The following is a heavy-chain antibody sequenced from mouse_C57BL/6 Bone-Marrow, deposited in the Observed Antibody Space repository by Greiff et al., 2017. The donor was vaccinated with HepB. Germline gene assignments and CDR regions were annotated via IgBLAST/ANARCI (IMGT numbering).Heavy chain of an antibody. CDR1: GYTFTSYW. CDR2: IDPSDSYT. J-gene: IGHJ3*01. V-gene: IGHV1-59*01. D-gene: IGHD1-1*01. Sequence: QVQLQQPGAELVRPGTSVKLSCKASGYTFTSYWMHWVKQRPGQGLEWIGVIDPSDSYTNYNQKFKGKATLTVDTSSSTAYMQRSSLTSEDSAVYYWARGGIYYYGRGFAYWGQGTLVTVSA. CDR3: ARGGIYYYGRGFAY.